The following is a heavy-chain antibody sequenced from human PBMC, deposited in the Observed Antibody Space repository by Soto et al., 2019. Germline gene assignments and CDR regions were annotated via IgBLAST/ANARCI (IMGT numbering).Heavy chain of an antibody. Sequence: QVQLVESGGGVFQPGTSLRLSCAASGFTFRQYGMHWVRQAPGKGLDWVAVIFYGGTEKYYADSVKGRFTISRDKPGNMVYLQRNSLRAEDTAVYYCVRGWGSLIHLSCLDIWGQGTTVVVSS. CDR2: IFYGGTEK. CDR1: GFTFRQYG. J-gene: IGHJ3*02. CDR3: VRGWGSLIHLSCLDI. D-gene: IGHD3-16*01. V-gene: IGHV3-33*01.